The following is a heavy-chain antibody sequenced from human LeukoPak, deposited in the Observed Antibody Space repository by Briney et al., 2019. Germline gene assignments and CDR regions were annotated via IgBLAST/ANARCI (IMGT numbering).Heavy chain of an antibody. CDR2: IYYSGST. D-gene: IGHD2-15*01. J-gene: IGHJ5*02. V-gene: IGHV4-59*01. CDR1: GGSISSYY. CDR3: ARGTRYCSGGSCYNWFDP. Sequence: PSETLSLTCNVSGGSISSYYWSWIRQPPGKGLEWIGYIYYSGSTTYNPSLKSRVTISLDTSKNQFSLKLSSVTAADTAVCYCARGTRYCSGGSCYNWFDPWGQGTLVTVSS.